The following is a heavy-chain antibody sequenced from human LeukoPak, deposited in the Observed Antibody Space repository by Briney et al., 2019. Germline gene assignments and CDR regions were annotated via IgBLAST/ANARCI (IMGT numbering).Heavy chain of an antibody. CDR3: ASSYYGSGSYFRVEYYYGMDV. J-gene: IGHJ6*02. V-gene: IGHV1-69*04. CDR1: GGTFSSYA. CDR2: IIPILGIA. D-gene: IGHD3-10*01. Sequence: GASVKVSCKASGGTFSSYAISWVRQAPGQGLEWMGRIIPILGIANYAQKFQGRVTITADKSTSTAYMELSSLRSEDTAVYYCASSYYGSGSYFRVEYYYGMDVWGQGTTVTVSS.